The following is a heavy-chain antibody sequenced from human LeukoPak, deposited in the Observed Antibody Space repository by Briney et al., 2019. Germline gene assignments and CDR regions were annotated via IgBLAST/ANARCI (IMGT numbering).Heavy chain of an antibody. J-gene: IGHJ4*02. CDR1: GFSISTGYY. CDR3: ARGKSSSWYYYFDY. CDR2: IYHSGST. D-gene: IGHD6-13*01. Sequence: PSETLSLTCAVSGFSISTGYYWGWIRQPPGKGLEWIGTIYHSGSTYYNPSLKSRVTISVDTSKNQFPLKLTSVTAADTAVYYCARGKSSSWYYYFDYWGQGTLVAVSS. V-gene: IGHV4-38-2*01.